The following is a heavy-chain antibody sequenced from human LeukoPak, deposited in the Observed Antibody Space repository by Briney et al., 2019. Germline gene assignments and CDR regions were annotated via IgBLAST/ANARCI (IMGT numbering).Heavy chain of an antibody. CDR2: IKQDGSNK. D-gene: IGHD4-17*01. J-gene: IGHJ4*02. CDR3: AKSTVPGNYGLWNFDY. Sequence: GGSLRLSCAASGFTFSSYWMSWVRQAPGKGLECVANIKQDGSNKYYADSVKGRFTISRDNSKNTLYLQMNSLRAEDTAVYYCAKSTVPGNYGLWNFDYWGQGTLVTVSS. V-gene: IGHV3-7*01. CDR1: GFTFSSYW.